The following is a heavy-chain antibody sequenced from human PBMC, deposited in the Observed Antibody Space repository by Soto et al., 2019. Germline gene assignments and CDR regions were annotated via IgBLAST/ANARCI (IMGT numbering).Heavy chain of an antibody. J-gene: IGHJ4*02. CDR2: IIPILGIA. Sequence: QVQLVQSGAEVKKPGSSVKVSCKASGGTFSSYTISWVRPAPGQGLEWMGRIIPILGIANYAQKFQGRVTITADKSTSTAYMELSSLRSEDTAVYYCARESASSYGDYSHWGQGTLVTVSS. CDR1: GGTFSSYT. CDR3: ARESASSYGDYSH. D-gene: IGHD4-17*01. V-gene: IGHV1-69*08.